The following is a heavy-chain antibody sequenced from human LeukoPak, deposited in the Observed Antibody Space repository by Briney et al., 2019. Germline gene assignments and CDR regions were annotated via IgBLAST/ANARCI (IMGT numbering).Heavy chain of an antibody. D-gene: IGHD4-17*01. CDR2: IRYAGINK. Sequence: GGSLRLSCATSGFTFSIYGMHWVRQAPGKGLEWVAFIRYAGINKYYADSVKGRFTISRDNSKNTLYLQMNNLRPNDTAVYYCAKDRNGDYSWYFDYWGQGTLVTVPS. V-gene: IGHV3-30*02. CDR1: GFTFSIYG. J-gene: IGHJ4*02. CDR3: AKDRNGDYSWYFDY.